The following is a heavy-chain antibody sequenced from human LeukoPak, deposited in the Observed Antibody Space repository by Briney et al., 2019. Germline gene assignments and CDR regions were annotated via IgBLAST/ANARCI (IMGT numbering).Heavy chain of an antibody. D-gene: IGHD4-17*01. CDR3: ARVFPVTTRYYYYYMDV. J-gene: IGHJ6*03. CDR1: GYTFTSYG. Sequence: VASVKVSCKASGYTFTSYGISWVRQAPGQGLEWMGWISAYNGNTNYAQKLQGRVTMTTDISTSTAYMELRSLRSEDTAVYYCARVFPVTTRYYYYYMDVWGKGTTVTVSS. V-gene: IGHV1-18*01. CDR2: ISAYNGNT.